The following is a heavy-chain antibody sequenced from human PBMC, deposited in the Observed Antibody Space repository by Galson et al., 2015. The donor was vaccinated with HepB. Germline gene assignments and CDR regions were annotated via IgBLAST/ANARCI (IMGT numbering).Heavy chain of an antibody. CDR1: GFTFSSYA. D-gene: IGHD2-2*01. J-gene: IGHJ4*02. V-gene: IGHV3-30*04. Sequence: SLRLSCAASGFTFSSYAMHWVRQAPGKGLEWVAVISYDGSNKYYADSVKGRFTISRDNSKNTLYLQMNSLRAEDTAVYYCARVQCSSTSWCPVYYFDYWGQGTLVTVSS. CDR2: ISYDGSNK. CDR3: ARVQCSSTSWCPVYYFDY.